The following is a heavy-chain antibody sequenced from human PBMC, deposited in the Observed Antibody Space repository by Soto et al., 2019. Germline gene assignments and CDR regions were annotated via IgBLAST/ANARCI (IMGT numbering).Heavy chain of an antibody. CDR3: ARHKGSGWDPRRDYYGMDV. V-gene: IGHV4-59*08. D-gene: IGHD6-19*01. CDR2: IYYSGST. J-gene: IGHJ6*02. CDR1: GGSISSYY. Sequence: PSETLSLTCTVSGGSISSYYWSWIRQPPGKGLEWIGYIYYSGSTNYNPSLKSRVTISVDTSKNQFSLKLSSVTAADTAVYYCARHKGSGWDPRRDYYGMDVWGQGTTVTVSS.